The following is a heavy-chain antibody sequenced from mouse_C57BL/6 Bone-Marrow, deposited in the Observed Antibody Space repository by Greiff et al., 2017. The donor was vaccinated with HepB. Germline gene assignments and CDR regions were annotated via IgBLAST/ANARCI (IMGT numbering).Heavy chain of an antibody. CDR1: GYTFTDYE. CDR3: TRGGAGYFDG. CDR2: IDPETGGT. J-gene: IGHJ1*03. Sequence: VQLQQSGAELVRPGASVTLSCKASGYTFTDYEMPWVKQTPVHGLEWIGAIDPETGGTAYNQKFKGKAILTADKSSSTAYMELRSLTSEDSAVYYCTRGGAGYFDGWGTGTTVTVSS. V-gene: IGHV1-15*01.